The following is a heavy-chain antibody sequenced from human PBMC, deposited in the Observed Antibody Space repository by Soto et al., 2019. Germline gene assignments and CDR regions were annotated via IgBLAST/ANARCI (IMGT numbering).Heavy chain of an antibody. CDR2: MNPNSGNT. J-gene: IGHJ5*02. D-gene: IGHD4-17*01. CDR3: ARGGSKYGDYVGRQFDP. CDR1: GYTFTSYD. V-gene: IGHV1-8*01. Sequence: ASVKVSCKASGYTFTSYDINWVRQATGQGLEWMGWMNPNSGNTGYAQKFQGRVTMTRNTSISTAYMELSSLRSEDTAVYYCARGGSKYGDYVGRQFDPWGQGTLVTVSS.